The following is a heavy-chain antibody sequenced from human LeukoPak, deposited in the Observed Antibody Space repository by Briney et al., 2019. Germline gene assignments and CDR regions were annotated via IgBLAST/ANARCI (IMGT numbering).Heavy chain of an antibody. CDR3: YGFYSY. CDR1: GFTVSTYD. J-gene: IGHJ4*02. Sequence: GGSLRLSCAASGFTVSTYDMHWVRQAPGEGPEWIAYFGISGTIYYADSVRGRFTISRDSAKNSLHLEMNSLRVDDTAICAGYGFYSYWGQGTPVTVSS. V-gene: IGHV3-48*01. D-gene: IGHD3-9*01. CDR2: FGISGTI.